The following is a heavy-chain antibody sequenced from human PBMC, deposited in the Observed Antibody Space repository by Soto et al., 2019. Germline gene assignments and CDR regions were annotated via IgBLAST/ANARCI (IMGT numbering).Heavy chain of an antibody. Sequence: QVQLVQSGSDLKNPGATVTVSCKASGYRFTSHHIKWVRQAPGQGLEWMGWIHASTGEPTYARGFTGQFVLSLDASVSTAYLQISNLRAEDTAVYYCASLVAGAFDVWGQGTRVTVSS. CDR2: IHASTGEP. CDR3: ASLVAGAFDV. CDR1: GYRFTSHH. V-gene: IGHV7-4-1*01. J-gene: IGHJ3*01. D-gene: IGHD5-12*01.